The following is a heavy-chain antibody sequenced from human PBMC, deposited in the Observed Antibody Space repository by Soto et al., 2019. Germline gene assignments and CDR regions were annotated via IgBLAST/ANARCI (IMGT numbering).Heavy chain of an antibody. Sequence: EVQLVESGGGLVQPGGSLRLSCAASGFTFSSYWMSWVRQAPGKGPEWVANIKQDGSEKYYVDSVKGRFTISRDNAKNSLYLQMNSLRAEDTAVYYCAREGGLQWDIVAPAEENDAFDIWGQGTMVTVSS. V-gene: IGHV3-7*01. CDR1: GFTFSSYW. CDR3: AREGGLQWDIVAPAEENDAFDI. CDR2: IKQDGSEK. J-gene: IGHJ3*02. D-gene: IGHD5-12*01.